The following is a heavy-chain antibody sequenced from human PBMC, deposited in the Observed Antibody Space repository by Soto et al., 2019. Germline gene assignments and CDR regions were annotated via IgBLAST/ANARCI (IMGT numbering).Heavy chain of an antibody. D-gene: IGHD3-16*01. CDR1: GGTFSSYA. Sequence: SVKVSCKASGGTFSSYAISWVRQAPGQGLEWMGGIIPIFGTANYAQKFQGRVTITADESTSTAYMELSSLRSEDTAVYYCARVGGVRHYYHGMDVWGHGTTVTVSS. V-gene: IGHV1-69*13. CDR2: IIPIFGTA. CDR3: ARVGGVRHYYHGMDV. J-gene: IGHJ6*02.